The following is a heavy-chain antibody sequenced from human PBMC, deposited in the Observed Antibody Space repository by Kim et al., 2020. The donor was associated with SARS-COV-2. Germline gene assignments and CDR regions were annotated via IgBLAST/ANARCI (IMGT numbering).Heavy chain of an antibody. Sequence: SRVNISVDTSKNQFSLKLSSVTAADTAVYYCARQAHHYYDSSGYWYFDYWGQGTLVTVSS. V-gene: IGHV4-59*08. J-gene: IGHJ4*02. CDR3: ARQAHHYYDSSGYWYFDY. D-gene: IGHD3-22*01.